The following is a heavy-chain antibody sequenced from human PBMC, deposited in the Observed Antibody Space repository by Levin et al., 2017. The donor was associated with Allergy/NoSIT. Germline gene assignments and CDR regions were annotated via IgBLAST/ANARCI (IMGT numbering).Heavy chain of an antibody. V-gene: IGHV3-64*01. CDR3: AREVLNWFEA. CDR1: GFPFSTYA. J-gene: IGHJ5*02. CDR2: IGSNGDST. Sequence: LSLTCAGPGFPFSTYAIHWVRQAPGKGLEYVSAIGSNGDSTFYANSVKDRFIISRDNSKNMAYLQMDSLRPDDMGVCYGAREVLNWFEAWGQGTLVTVSP.